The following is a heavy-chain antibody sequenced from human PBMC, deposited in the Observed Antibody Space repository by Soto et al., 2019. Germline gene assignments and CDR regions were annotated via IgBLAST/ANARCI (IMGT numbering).Heavy chain of an antibody. CDR1: GASISVHSYY. Sequence: SETLSLTCTVSGASISVHSYYWTWIRQPPGKGLEWIGSSYYSGTTYFNPSLKSRATISVDTSKNQFSLGLTSVTAADTAIHYCTMLYNWNDIYFDPWGPGALVTVS. CDR3: TMLYNWNDIYFDP. CDR2: SYYSGTT. D-gene: IGHD1-20*01. J-gene: IGHJ5*02. V-gene: IGHV4-39*01.